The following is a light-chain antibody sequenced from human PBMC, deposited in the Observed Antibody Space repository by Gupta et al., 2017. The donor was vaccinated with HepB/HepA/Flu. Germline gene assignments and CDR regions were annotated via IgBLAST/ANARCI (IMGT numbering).Light chain of an antibody. Sequence: QSALTPPASVSRSRGQSLPLSCTGSSSDVGGYNYVSWYQQHPGKAPKLMIYDVSNRPSGVSNRFSGSKSGNTASLTISGLQAEDEADYYCSSYTSSSTLYVFGTGTKVTVL. CDR1: SSDVGGYNY. CDR3: SSYTSSSTLYV. V-gene: IGLV2-14*03. CDR2: DVS. J-gene: IGLJ1*01.